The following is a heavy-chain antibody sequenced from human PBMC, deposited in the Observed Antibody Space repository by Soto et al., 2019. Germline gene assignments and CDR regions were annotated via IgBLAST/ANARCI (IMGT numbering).Heavy chain of an antibody. CDR3: ARVLTRVVAATPGY. V-gene: IGHV3-30-3*01. J-gene: IGHJ4*02. CDR1: GFTFSSYA. Sequence: QVQLVESGGGVVQPGRSLRLSCAASGFTFSSYAMHWVRQAPGKGLECVAVISYDGSNKYYADSVKGRFTISRDNSKNTLYLQMNSLRVEDTAVYYCARVLTRVVAATPGYWGQGTLVTVSS. CDR2: ISYDGSNK. D-gene: IGHD2-15*01.